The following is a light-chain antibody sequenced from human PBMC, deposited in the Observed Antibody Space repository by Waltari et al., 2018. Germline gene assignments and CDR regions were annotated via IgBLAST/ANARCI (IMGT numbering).Light chain of an antibody. V-gene: IGKV1-12*01. Sequence: DIQMTQSPSSVSASVGDRVTITCRASQGINNNIAWYQQKPGKAPSLLIYGASSLQTGVPSRFRDSGSGTEFTLTISSLQPEDFETYYCQQINSFPITFGQGTRLEIK. J-gene: IGKJ5*01. CDR1: QGINNN. CDR3: QQINSFPIT. CDR2: GAS.